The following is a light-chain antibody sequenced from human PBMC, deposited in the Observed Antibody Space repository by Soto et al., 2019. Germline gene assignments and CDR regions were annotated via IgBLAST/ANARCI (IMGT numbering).Light chain of an antibody. Sequence: EIVLTQSPDTLSLSPGERATLSCRASQSVSTNSLAWYQQKRGQAPRPLIYGASRRATGTPDRFSGSGSGTDFTLVISRLEPEDFAVYYCQQYGDSPWTFGQGTKVDIK. CDR3: QQYGDSPWT. CDR2: GAS. CDR1: QSVSTNS. V-gene: IGKV3-20*01. J-gene: IGKJ1*01.